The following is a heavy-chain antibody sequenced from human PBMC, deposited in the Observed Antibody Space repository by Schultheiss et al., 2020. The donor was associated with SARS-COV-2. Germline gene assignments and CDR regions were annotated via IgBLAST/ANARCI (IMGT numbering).Heavy chain of an antibody. CDR3: ARHRWFDP. CDR2: IYHSGKT. CDR1: GGSISSYY. Sequence: SETLSLTCTVSGGSISSYYWSWIRQPPGKGLEWIGYIYHSGKTNYNPSLQSRVTISVDTSKNQFSLKLSSVTAADTAVYYCARHRWFDPWGQGTLVTVSS. V-gene: IGHV4-59*08. J-gene: IGHJ5*02.